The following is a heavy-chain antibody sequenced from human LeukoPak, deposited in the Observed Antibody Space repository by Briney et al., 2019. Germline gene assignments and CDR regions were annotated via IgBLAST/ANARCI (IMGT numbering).Heavy chain of an antibody. CDR1: GGSFSGYY. V-gene: IGHV4-34*01. CDR2: INHSGST. CDR3: ARLASYYDILTGYLSVYWFDP. J-gene: IGHJ5*02. Sequence: SETLSLTCAVYGGSFSGYYWSWIRQPPGKGLEWIGEINHSGSTNYNPSLKSRVTISVDTSKNQFSLKLSSVTAADTAVYYCARLASYYDILTGYLSVYWFDPWGQGTLVTVSS. D-gene: IGHD3-9*01.